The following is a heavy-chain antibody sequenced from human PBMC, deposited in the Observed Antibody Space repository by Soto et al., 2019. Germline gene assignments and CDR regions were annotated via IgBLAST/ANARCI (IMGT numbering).Heavy chain of an antibody. J-gene: IGHJ6*02. D-gene: IGHD4-4*01. CDR3: ARDPAIYSGKFDYGLDV. Sequence: AGSLSLSCAVSGVTFSNYEVNWIRQPPGKGLEWVSYIGTSGSTIYYADSVRRRFTISRENAKTSLYLQMNRLRAEDTAVYYCARDPAIYSGKFDYGLDVWGQGTTVTVS. CDR2: IGTSGSTI. V-gene: IGHV3-48*03. CDR1: GVTFSNYE.